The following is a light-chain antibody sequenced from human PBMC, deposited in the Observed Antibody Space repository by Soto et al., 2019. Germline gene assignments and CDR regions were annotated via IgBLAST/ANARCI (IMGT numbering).Light chain of an antibody. Sequence: ESVLTQSPGALSLSPGERATLSCRASYSISSTILAWYQQKPGQAPRLLIYGASTRATGDPDRFSGSGSGTDFTLTISRLEPEDFAVYYCQQYGSSFGGGTKVEIK. J-gene: IGKJ4*02. CDR1: YSISSTI. CDR3: QQYGSS. V-gene: IGKV3-20*01. CDR2: GAS.